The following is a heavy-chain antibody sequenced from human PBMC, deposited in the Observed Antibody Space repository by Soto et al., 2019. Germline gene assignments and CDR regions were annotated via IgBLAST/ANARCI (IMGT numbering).Heavy chain of an antibody. CDR2: ISSSSSYT. CDR1: GFTFSDYY. Sequence: QVQLVESGGGLVKPGGSLRLSCAASGFTFSDYYMSWIRQAPGKGLEWVSYISSSSSYTNYADSVKGRFTISRDNAKNXPYLQMNSLRAEDTAVYYCARADSGYYDSSGDYFDYWGKGTLVTVSS. V-gene: IGHV3-11*05. CDR3: ARADSGYYDSSGDYFDY. D-gene: IGHD3-22*01. J-gene: IGHJ4*02.